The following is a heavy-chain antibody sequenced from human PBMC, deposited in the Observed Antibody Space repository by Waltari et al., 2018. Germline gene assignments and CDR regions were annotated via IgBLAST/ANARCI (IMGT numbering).Heavy chain of an antibody. CDR3: ASGRIAARPYWFDP. J-gene: IGHJ5*02. CDR1: GGSISSSSYY. D-gene: IGHD6-6*01. CDR2: IYYSGST. Sequence: QLQLQESGPGLVKPSETLSLTCTVSGGSISSSSYYWGWIRQPPGKGLEWIGSIYYSGSTYYNPSLKSRVTISVDTSKNQFSLKLSSVTAADTAVYYCASGRIAARPYWFDPWGQGTLVTVSS. V-gene: IGHV4-39*01.